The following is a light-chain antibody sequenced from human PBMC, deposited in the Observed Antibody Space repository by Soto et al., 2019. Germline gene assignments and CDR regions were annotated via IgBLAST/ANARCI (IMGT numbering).Light chain of an antibody. CDR1: QSVSRNF. Sequence: EIVLTQSPGTLSLSPGERATLSCRASQSVSRNFFAWYQQKPGQAPRLLIYGASNRATGIPDRFSGSGSGTDFTLTISRLEPEDFAVYYCQQYDNSPGTFGQGTKVEI. CDR2: GAS. J-gene: IGKJ1*01. CDR3: QQYDNSPGT. V-gene: IGKV3-20*01.